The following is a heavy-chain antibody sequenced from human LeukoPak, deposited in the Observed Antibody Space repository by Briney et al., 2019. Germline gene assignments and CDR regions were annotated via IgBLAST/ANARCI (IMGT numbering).Heavy chain of an antibody. CDR2: ISSDGSIK. CDR3: ARGSVSKYRFFDN. CDR1: GFTFSAYA. Sequence: GGSLSLSCAASGFTFSAYAMHWVRQAPGKGLEWVAVISSDGSIKYYADSVKGRFTISRDNSENTMWLQLGSLRAEDTAVYYCARGSVSKYRFFDNWGQGILVTVSS. V-gene: IGHV3-30*04. J-gene: IGHJ4*02. D-gene: IGHD3-3*02.